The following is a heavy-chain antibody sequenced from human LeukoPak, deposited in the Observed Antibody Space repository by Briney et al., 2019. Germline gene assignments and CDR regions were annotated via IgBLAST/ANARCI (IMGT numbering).Heavy chain of an antibody. CDR1: GFTFSSYS. CDR3: AKDLGRPRSSWSAFDY. V-gene: IGHV3-48*01. CDR2: ISSSSSTI. Sequence: PGGSLRLSCAASGFTFSSYSMNWVRQAPGKGLEWVSYISSSSSTIYYADSVKGRFTISRDNAKNSLYLQMNSLRAEDTAVYYCAKDLGRPRSSWSAFDYWGQGTLVTVSS. J-gene: IGHJ4*02. D-gene: IGHD6-13*01.